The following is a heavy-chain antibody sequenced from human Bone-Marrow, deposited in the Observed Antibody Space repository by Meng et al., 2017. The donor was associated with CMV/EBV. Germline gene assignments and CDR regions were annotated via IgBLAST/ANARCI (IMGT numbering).Heavy chain of an antibody. D-gene: IGHD4-17*01. J-gene: IGHJ5*02. CDR3: ARDRGYGDARWFDP. CDR1: GYTFGHYG. V-gene: IGHV1-18*01. CDR2: ISGYNGNT. Sequence: ASVKFSCKASGYTFGHYGISWVRQAPGQGLEWMGWISGYNGNTHYAQKVQDRVTMTTDTSTTTTYMELRSLRSDDTAVYYCARDRGYGDARWFDPWGQGTLVTVSS.